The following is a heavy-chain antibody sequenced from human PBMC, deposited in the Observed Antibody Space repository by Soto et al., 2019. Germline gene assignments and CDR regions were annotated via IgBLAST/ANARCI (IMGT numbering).Heavy chain of an antibody. D-gene: IGHD5-12*01. J-gene: IGHJ4*02. V-gene: IGHV1-18*01. CDR2: ISAYNGNT. CDR1: GYTFTSYA. CDR3: CGGYSGYGDDFDY. Sequence: ASVKVSCKASGYTFTSYAMHWVRQAPGQRLEWMGWISAYNGNTNYAQKLQGRVTMTTDTSTSTAYMELRSLRSDDTAVYYCCGGYSGYGDDFDYWGQGTLVTVSS.